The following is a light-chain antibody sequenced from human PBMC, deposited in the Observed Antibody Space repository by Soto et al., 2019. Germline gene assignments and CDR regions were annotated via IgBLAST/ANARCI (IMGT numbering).Light chain of an antibody. J-gene: IGLJ3*02. CDR1: SNDVGGYNY. V-gene: IGLV2-14*01. CDR2: VVK. CDR3: SSYTSSSAVV. Sequence: QSALTQPASVSGSPGQSITISCTGTSNDVGGYNYVSWYQLHPGKAPKLLIYVVKNRPSGVSNRFSGSKSGNTAALTISGLQAEDEAEYYCSSYTSSSAVVFGGGTQLTVL.